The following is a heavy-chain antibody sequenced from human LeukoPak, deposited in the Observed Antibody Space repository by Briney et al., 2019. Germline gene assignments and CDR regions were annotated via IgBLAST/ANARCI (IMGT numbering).Heavy chain of an antibody. V-gene: IGHV3-49*04. CDR1: GFAFDDFA. J-gene: IGHJ4*02. CDR3: SRNGLVDFDY. CDR2: IRRRAYGGAA. Sequence: GGSLRLSCTTSGFAFDDFAMSWVRQPAGRGLEWVGFIRRRAYGGAAEYAASVKGRFIISRDDPKGIAYLQMNSLKTEDTAVYYCSRNGLVDFDYWGQGSRVIVSP.